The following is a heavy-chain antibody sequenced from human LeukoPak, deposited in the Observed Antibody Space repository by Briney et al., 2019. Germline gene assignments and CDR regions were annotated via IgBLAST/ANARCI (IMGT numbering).Heavy chain of an antibody. CDR2: ISSDGSGT. D-gene: IGHD3-22*01. CDR1: GFTFDFYW. J-gene: IGHJ4*02. V-gene: IGHV3-74*01. CDR3: AKENYYDSSGGFDY. Sequence: GGSLRLSCVASGFTFDFYWMHWVRQAPGKGLVWVSRISSDGSGTSYADSVKGRFTISRDNAKNTLYLQMNSLRAEDTAVYYCAKENYYDSSGGFDYWGQGTLVTVSS.